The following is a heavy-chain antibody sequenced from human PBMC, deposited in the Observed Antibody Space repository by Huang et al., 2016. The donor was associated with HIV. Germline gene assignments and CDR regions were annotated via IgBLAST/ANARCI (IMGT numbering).Heavy chain of an antibody. CDR1: GGSISSSRYY. J-gene: IGHJ5*02. Sequence: QLQLQESGTGLVKPSETLSLTCSVSGGSISSSRYYWGWIRQPPGKGLEWIGSIYYSGNTYYNPSLKSRAPISGDTSKNQFSLKLCSVTAADTAVYYCAGQGRIVGIPAAPLRFDPWGQGTLVSVSS. CDR2: IYYSGNT. V-gene: IGHV4-39*01. CDR3: AGQGRIVGIPAAPLRFDP. D-gene: IGHD6-13*01.